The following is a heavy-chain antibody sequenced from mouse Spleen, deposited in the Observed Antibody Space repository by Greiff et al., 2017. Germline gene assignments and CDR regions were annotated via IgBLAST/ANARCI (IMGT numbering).Heavy chain of an antibody. Sequence: EVQLQQSGPELMKPGASVKISCTASGYSFTSYYMHWVKQSHGKSLEWIGYIDPFNGGTSYNQKFKGKATLTVDKSSSTAYMHLSSLTSEYSAVYYCARHDWDEAYGGQGTLVTVSA. J-gene: IGHJ3*01. D-gene: IGHD4-1*01. CDR3: ARHDWDEAY. V-gene: IGHV1S135*01. CDR1: GYSFTSYY. CDR2: IDPFNGGT.